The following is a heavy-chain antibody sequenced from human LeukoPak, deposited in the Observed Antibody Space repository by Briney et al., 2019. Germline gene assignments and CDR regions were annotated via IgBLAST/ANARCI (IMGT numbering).Heavy chain of an antibody. CDR2: IASDGSST. Sequence: TGGSLRLSCAVFGPGFPFSNAWMSWVRQAPGKGLVWVSRIASDGSSTTYADSVKGRFSISRDNAKNTLYLQMNRLRVEDTAVYYCARGRPHGNDYWGQGTLVTVSS. V-gene: IGHV3-74*01. J-gene: IGHJ4*02. D-gene: IGHD4-23*01. CDR3: ARGRPHGNDY. CDR1: GFPFSNAW.